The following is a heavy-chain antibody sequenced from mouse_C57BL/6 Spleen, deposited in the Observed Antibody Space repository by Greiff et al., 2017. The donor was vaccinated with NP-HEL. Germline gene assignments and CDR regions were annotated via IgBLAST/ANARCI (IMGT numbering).Heavy chain of an antibody. J-gene: IGHJ4*01. CDR3: ARAGGYYSGSSYEYYSAMDY. CDR1: GYSITSGYY. CDR2: ISYDGSN. Sequence: VQLKESGPGLVKPSQSLSLTCSVTGYSITSGYYWNWIRQFPGNKLEWMGYISYDGSNNYNPSLKNRISITRDTTKNQFFLKLNSVTTEDTATYYCARAGGYYSGSSYEYYSAMDYWGQGTSVTVSS. V-gene: IGHV3-6*01. D-gene: IGHD1-1*01.